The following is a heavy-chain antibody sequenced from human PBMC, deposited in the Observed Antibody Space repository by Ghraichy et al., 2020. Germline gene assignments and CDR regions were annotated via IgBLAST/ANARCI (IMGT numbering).Heavy chain of an antibody. CDR2: INHSGST. J-gene: IGHJ6*02. V-gene: IGHV4-34*01. D-gene: IGHD4-11*01. CDR1: GGSFSGYY. CDR3: VRKPTTLRYYYGMDV. Sequence: SQTLSLTCAVYGGSFSGYYWSWIRQPPGKGLEWIGEINHSGSTNYNPSLKSRVTISVDTSKNQFSLKLSSVTAADTAVYYCVRKPTTLRYYYGMDVWGQGTTVTVSS.